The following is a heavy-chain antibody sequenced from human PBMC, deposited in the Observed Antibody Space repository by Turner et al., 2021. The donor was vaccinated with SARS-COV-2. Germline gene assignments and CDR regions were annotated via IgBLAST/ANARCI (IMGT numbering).Heavy chain of an antibody. CDR2: FDPEDGET. V-gene: IGHV1-24*01. CDR1: GYTLIELS. J-gene: IGHJ4*02. D-gene: IGHD2-21*02. CDR3: ATGYAYCGADCSIDY. Sequence: QVQLVQSGAEVKKPGASVKVSCKVSGYTLIELSMHWVRQAPGKGLEWMGGFDPEDGETIYAKKFQGRVTMTEDTSTDTAYMELSSLRSEDTAVYYCATGYAYCGADCSIDYWGQGTLVTVSS.